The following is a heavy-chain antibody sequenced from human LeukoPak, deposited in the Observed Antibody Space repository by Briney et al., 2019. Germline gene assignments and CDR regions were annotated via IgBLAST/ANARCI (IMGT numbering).Heavy chain of an antibody. J-gene: IGHJ2*01. Sequence: PSETLSLTCTVPGGSISSYYWSWIRQPAGKGLEWIGRIYTSGSTNYNPSLKSRVTMSVDTSKNQFSLKLSSVTAADTAVYYCARELTGDFISHWYFDLWGRGTLVTVSS. D-gene: IGHD7-27*01. CDR1: GGSISSYY. CDR2: IYTSGST. CDR3: ARELTGDFISHWYFDL. V-gene: IGHV4-4*07.